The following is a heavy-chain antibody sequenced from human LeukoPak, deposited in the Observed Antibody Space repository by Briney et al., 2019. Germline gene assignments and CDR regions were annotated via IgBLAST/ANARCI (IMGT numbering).Heavy chain of an antibody. D-gene: IGHD1-26*01. V-gene: IGHV4-39*01. J-gene: IGHJ3*02. CDR1: GGSIRSNSYY. CDR3: ARHREGAPRAFDI. CDR2: IYYSGST. Sequence: SDTLSLTCTVSGGSIRSNSYYWGWIRQPPGKGLQWIGSIYYSGSTYYNPSLKSRVTISVDTSKNQFSLKLSSVTAADTAVYYCARHREGAPRAFDIWGQGTMVTVSS.